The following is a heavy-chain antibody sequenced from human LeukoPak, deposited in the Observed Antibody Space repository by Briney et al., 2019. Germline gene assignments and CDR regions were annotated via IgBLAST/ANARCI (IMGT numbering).Heavy chain of an antibody. CDR2: IIPNSGGT. J-gene: IGHJ4*02. V-gene: IGHV1-2*02. CDR1: GYTFTSYA. Sequence: GASVKVSCKASGYTFTSYAMNWVRQAPGQGLEWMGWIIPNSGGTNYAQKLQGRVTMNRDTSISTAYMELSRLRSDDTAVYYCARLRSYDFWSGYSIFDYWGQGTLVTVSS. CDR3: ARLRSYDFWSGYSIFDY. D-gene: IGHD3-3*01.